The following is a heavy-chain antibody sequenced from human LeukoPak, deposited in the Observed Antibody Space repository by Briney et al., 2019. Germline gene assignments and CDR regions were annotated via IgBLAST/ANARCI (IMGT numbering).Heavy chain of an antibody. J-gene: IGHJ3*01. Sequence: GGSLRLSCSASEFNFNSFGMNWVRQAPGKGPEWISYISSSSEVKHYADSVKGRFTISRDNDKNSLFLQMDRLRAEDTAVYFCTRDHYDFWSSYWYAFDLWGQGTKVTVSS. CDR2: ISSSSEVK. V-gene: IGHV3-48*04. CDR3: TRDHYDFWSSYWYAFDL. CDR1: EFNFNSFG. D-gene: IGHD3-3*01.